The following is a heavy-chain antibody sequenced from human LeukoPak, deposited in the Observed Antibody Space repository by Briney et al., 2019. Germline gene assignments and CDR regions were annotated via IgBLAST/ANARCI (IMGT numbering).Heavy chain of an antibody. D-gene: IGHD2-15*01. CDR2: IYHSGST. Sequence: PSETLSLTCAVSGYSISSGYYWGWIRQPPGKGLEWIGSIYHSGSTYYNPSLKSRVTISVDTSKNQFSLKLSSVTAADTAVYYCARQGISPLDFLDYWGQGTLVTVSS. CDR1: GYSISSGYY. V-gene: IGHV4-38-2*01. CDR3: ARQGISPLDFLDY. J-gene: IGHJ4*02.